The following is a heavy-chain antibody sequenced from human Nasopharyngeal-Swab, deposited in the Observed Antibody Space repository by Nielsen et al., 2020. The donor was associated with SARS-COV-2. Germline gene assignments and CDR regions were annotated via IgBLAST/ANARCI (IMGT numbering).Heavy chain of an antibody. D-gene: IGHD5-12*01. V-gene: IGHV4-34*03. J-gene: IGHJ2*01. CDR3: ALTRGGYDPFYWYFDL. CDR1: GGSFSAYD. CDR2: INHSGNT. Sequence: GSLRLSCAVYGGSFSAYDWSWIRQPPGKGLEWIGEINHSGNTNYNPSLKSRVTISVDTSKNQFSLKLSSVTAADTAVYYCALTRGGYDPFYWYFDLWGRGTLVTVSS.